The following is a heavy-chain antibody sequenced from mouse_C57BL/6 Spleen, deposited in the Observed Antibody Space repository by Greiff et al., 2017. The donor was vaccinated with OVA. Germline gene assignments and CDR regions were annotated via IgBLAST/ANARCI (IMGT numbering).Heavy chain of an antibody. CDR2: IDPSDSYT. CDR3: AREGY. V-gene: IGHV1-50*01. CDR1: GYTFTSYR. Sequence: VKLQQPGAELVKPGASVKLSCKASGYTFTSYRMQWVKQRPGQGLEWIGEIDPSDSYTNYNQKFKGKATLTVDTSSSTAYMQLSSLTSEDSAVYYCAREGYWSQGTTLTVSS. J-gene: IGHJ2*01.